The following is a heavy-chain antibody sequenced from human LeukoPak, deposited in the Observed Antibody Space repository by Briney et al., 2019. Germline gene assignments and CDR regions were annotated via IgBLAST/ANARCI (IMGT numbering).Heavy chain of an antibody. CDR3: ARAFLGYYGGNSPFDY. Sequence: GASVKVSCKASGYTFTIYAMNWVRQAPGQGLEWMGWISAYNGNTNYAQKLQGRVTMTTDTSTSTAYMELRSLRSDDTAVYYCARAFLGYYGGNSPFDYWGQGTLVTVSS. D-gene: IGHD4-23*01. CDR2: ISAYNGNT. J-gene: IGHJ4*02. V-gene: IGHV1-18*01. CDR1: GYTFTIYA.